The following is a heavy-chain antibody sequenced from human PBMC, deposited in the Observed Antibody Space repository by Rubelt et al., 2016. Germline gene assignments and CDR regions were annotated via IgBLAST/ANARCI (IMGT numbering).Heavy chain of an antibody. D-gene: IGHD6-19*01. CDR1: GGAISSTNDY. Sequence: QLQLQESGPGLVRPSETLSLICTVSGGAISSTNDYWGWIRQPPGKGLEWIGSIYYSGSTYYNPSLTTRVSMSVDTTKNQFPRKRSSVTVAGTALYYCARKYKSGWDSGVGYWGLGTLVTVSS. V-gene: IGHV4-39*01. CDR3: ARKYKSGWDSGVGY. CDR2: IYYSGST. J-gene: IGHJ4*02.